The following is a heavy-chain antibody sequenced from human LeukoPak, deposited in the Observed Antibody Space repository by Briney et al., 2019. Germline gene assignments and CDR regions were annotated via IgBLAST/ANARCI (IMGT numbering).Heavy chain of an antibody. J-gene: IGHJ5*02. Sequence: PGGSLRLSCAASGFAFSSYSMTWVRQAPGKGLEWVSSITSSSTYIYYADSVKGRFTISRDDAKNSLYLQMNSLRVEDTAVYYCARERHTFDPWGQGTLVTV. D-gene: IGHD6-25*01. CDR2: ITSSSTYI. CDR1: GFAFSSYS. CDR3: ARERHTFDP. V-gene: IGHV3-21*01.